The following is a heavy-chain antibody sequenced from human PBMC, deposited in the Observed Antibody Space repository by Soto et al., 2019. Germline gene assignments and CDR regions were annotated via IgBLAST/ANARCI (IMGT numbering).Heavy chain of an antibody. V-gene: IGHV3-48*01. CDR2: ISSSSSNI. Sequence: EVQLVESGGGLVQPGGSLRLSCAASGFTFSSFGMNWVRQAPGKGLEWVSYISSSSSNIYYADSVKGRFTISRDNAKNSLYLQMSSLRAEDTAVYYCAKAPSRYFDYWGQGALATVSS. CDR1: GFTFSSFG. J-gene: IGHJ4*02. CDR3: AKAPSRYFDY.